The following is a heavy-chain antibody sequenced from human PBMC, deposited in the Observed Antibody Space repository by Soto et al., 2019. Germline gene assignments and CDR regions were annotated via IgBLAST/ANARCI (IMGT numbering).Heavy chain of an antibody. Sequence: QVQLQESGPGLVKPSQTLSLTCTVSGGSISSGGYYWSWIRQHPGKGLEWIGYIYYSGSTYYTPSLRSRVTISVDTAKNQCSLKLSAVTAADTAVYYCARGIDVVTGEPNFDYWGQGTLVTVSS. CDR1: GGSISSGGYY. J-gene: IGHJ4*02. CDR3: ARGIDVVTGEPNFDY. V-gene: IGHV4-31*03. D-gene: IGHD3-22*01. CDR2: IYYSGST.